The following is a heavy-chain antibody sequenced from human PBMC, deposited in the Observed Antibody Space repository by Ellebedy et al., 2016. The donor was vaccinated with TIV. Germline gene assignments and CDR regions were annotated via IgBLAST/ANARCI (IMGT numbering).Heavy chain of an antibody. J-gene: IGHJ6*02. V-gene: IGHV3-9*01. D-gene: IGHD4-17*01. Sequence: GGSLRLSXAASGFTFDDYAMHWARQAPGKGLEWVSGISWNSGSIGYADSVKGRFTISRDNAKNSLYLQMNSLRAEDTALYYCAKGLDGDYYYGMDVWGQGTTVTVSS. CDR3: AKGLDGDYYYGMDV. CDR1: GFTFDDYA. CDR2: ISWNSGSI.